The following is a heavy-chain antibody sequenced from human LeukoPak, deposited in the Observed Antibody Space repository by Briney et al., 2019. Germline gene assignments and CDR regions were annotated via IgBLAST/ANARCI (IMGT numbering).Heavy chain of an antibody. Sequence: ASVKVSCKVSGYAITNFDINWGRQATGQGLEWMGWMNPNSGSTGFAQKFQGRVTMTRNTSISTAYLEITALRPEDTAVYYCARWRVGLDVWGQGTTVTVSS. J-gene: IGHJ6*02. CDR1: GYAITNFD. V-gene: IGHV1-8*01. D-gene: IGHD3-3*01. CDR2: MNPNSGST. CDR3: ARWRVGLDV.